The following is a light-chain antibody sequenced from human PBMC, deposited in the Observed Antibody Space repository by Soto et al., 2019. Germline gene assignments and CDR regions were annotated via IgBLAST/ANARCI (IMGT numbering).Light chain of an antibody. V-gene: IGKV3-15*01. CDR1: QSVSSN. CDR3: QQYEA. CDR2: GAS. J-gene: IGKJ1*01. Sequence: EIVMTQSPATLSVSPGERATLSCRASQSVSSNLAWYQQKPGQAPRLLIYGASTRATGIPARCSGSVCGKEFTLTIRSLPSYDFAVYYCQQYEAFGQGTKVEIK.